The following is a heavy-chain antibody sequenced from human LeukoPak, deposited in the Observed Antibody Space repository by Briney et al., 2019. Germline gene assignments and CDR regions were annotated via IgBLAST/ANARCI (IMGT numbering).Heavy chain of an antibody. D-gene: IGHD6-6*01. CDR2: INHSGST. CDR1: GGSISSYY. Sequence: SETLSLTCTVSGGSISSYYWSWIRQPPGKGLEWIGEINHSGSTNYNPSLKSRDTISVDTSMNQFSLKLSSVTAADTAVYYCASKNEQLVSYNWFDPWGQGTLVTVSS. J-gene: IGHJ5*02. CDR3: ASKNEQLVSYNWFDP. V-gene: IGHV4-34*01.